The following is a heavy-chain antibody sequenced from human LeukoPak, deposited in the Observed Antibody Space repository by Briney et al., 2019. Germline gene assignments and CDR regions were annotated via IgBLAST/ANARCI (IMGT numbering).Heavy chain of an antibody. CDR1: GYTFTGYY. V-gene: IGHV1-2*02. D-gene: IGHD3-10*01. CDR3: ARDAGITMVRAGGTVKYYYYYYMDV. J-gene: IGHJ6*03. CDR2: INPNSGGT. Sequence: WASVKVSCKASGYTFTGYYMHWVRQAPGQGLEWMGWINPNSGGTNYAQKFQGRVTMTRDTSISTAYMELSRLRSDDTAVYYCARDAGITMVRAGGTVKYYYYYYMDVWGKGTTVTISS.